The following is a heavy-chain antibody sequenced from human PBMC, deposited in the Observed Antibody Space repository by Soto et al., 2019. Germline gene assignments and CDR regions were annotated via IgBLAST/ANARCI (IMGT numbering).Heavy chain of an antibody. Sequence: PSETLSLTCTVSGGSISSYYWSWIRQPAGKGLEWIGRIYTSGSTNYNPSLKSRVTMSVDTSKNQFSLKLSSVTAADTAVYYCARSQGRYCSSTSCYGPYYYYYGMDVWGQGATVTVSS. V-gene: IGHV4-4*07. CDR2: IYTSGST. D-gene: IGHD2-2*01. CDR3: ARSQGRYCSSTSCYGPYYYYYGMDV. J-gene: IGHJ6*02. CDR1: GGSISSYY.